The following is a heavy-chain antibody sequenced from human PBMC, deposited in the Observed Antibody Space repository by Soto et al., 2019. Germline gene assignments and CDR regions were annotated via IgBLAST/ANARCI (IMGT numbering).Heavy chain of an antibody. V-gene: IGHV3-30*18. Sequence: TGGSLRLSCAASGFTFSNYGMHWVRQAPGKGLEWVAVISYDGSNKYYADSVKGRFTISRDNSKNTLYLQMNSLRPEDTAVYYCAKAVGYCSSTSCRDYYFYYGMDAWGQGTTVTVSS. CDR2: ISYDGSNK. CDR1: GFTFSNYG. J-gene: IGHJ6*02. D-gene: IGHD2-2*01. CDR3: AKAVGYCSSTSCRDYYFYYGMDA.